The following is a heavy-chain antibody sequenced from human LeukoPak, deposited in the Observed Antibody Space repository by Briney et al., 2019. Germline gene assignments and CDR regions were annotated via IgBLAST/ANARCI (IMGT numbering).Heavy chain of an antibody. V-gene: IGHV3-15*01. CDR1: GFTFSKAW. Sequence: GGSLRLSCAASGFTFSKAWMSWVRQAPGKGLEWVGRIKSKSDYGTTDYAAPVKGRFTISGDDSKETLYLQMNSLKTEDTATYYCTRVTAYYEYGMDVWGQGTTVTVSS. D-gene: IGHD2-21*02. CDR2: IKSKSDYGTT. CDR3: TRVTAYYEYGMDV. J-gene: IGHJ6*02.